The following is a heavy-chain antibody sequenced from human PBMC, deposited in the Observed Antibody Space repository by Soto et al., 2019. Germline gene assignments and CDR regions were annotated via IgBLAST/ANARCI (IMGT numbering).Heavy chain of an antibody. CDR2: FDPEDGET. J-gene: IGHJ5*02. Sequence: ASVKVSCKVSGYTLTELSMHWVRQAPGKGLEWMGGFDPEDGETIYAQKFQGRVTMTEDTSTDTAYMELSSLRSEDTAVYYCATDSPTTFSSYDFWSGLKIAFDPWGQGTLVTVSS. CDR1: GYTLTELS. V-gene: IGHV1-24*01. D-gene: IGHD3-3*01. CDR3: ATDSPTTFSSYDFWSGLKIAFDP.